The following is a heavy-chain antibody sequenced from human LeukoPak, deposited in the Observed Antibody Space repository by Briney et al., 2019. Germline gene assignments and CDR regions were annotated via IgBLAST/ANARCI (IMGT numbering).Heavy chain of an antibody. V-gene: IGHV3-30*03. Sequence: PGGSLRLSCAASGFTFSSYGMHWVRQAPGKGLEWVAIISYDGSNKYYTDSVKGRFTISRDNSKNTLYLEMNSLRAEDTAVYYCARERERFLNRWGQGTLVTVSS. D-gene: IGHD3-3*01. CDR3: ARERERFLNR. J-gene: IGHJ4*02. CDR1: GFTFSSYG. CDR2: ISYDGSNK.